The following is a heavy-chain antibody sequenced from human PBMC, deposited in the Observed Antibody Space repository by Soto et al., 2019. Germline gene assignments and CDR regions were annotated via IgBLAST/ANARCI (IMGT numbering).Heavy chain of an antibody. CDR2: ISDGGERT. J-gene: IGHJ6*02. CDR3: ARDRSTEFGLDV. V-gene: IGHV3-23*01. CDR1: GFTFSDYV. Sequence: EVLLLESGGDSVQPGGSLRLSCVASGFTFSDYVMSWVRQVPGKGLGRVSSISDGGERTDYRDSVRGRFTISRDKARFTRHLQMNSLRVDDTATYFCARDRSTEFGLDVWGQGTTVTVSS. D-gene: IGHD3-16*01.